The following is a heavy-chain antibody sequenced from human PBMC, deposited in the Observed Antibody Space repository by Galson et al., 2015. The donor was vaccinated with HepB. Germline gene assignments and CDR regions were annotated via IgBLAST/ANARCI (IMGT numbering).Heavy chain of an antibody. V-gene: IGHV3-30*02. CDR1: AFTFSNFG. D-gene: IGHD1-1*01. CDR3: ANGRAGGVSSGSW. CDR2: IRFDGSDK. Sequence: SLRLSCAASAFTFSNFGMHWVRQAPGKGLEWVAFIRFDGSDKNYADSVKGRFIISRDNSKNTLYLEMNRLRAEDTAMYYCANGRAGGVSSGSWWGQGTLVTVSS. J-gene: IGHJ4*02.